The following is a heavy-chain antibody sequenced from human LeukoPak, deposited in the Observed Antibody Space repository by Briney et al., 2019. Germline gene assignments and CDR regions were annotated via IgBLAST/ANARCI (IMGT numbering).Heavy chain of an antibody. J-gene: IGHJ6*03. CDR2: INHSGST. D-gene: IGHD2-2*01. V-gene: IGHV4-34*01. CDR3: ARCRSSTSWKRRYMDV. CDR1: GGSFSGYY. Sequence: SETLSLTCAVYGGSFSGYYWSWIRQPPGKGLEWIGEINHSGSTNYNPSLKSRVTIPVDTSKNQFSLKLSSVTAADTAVYYCARCRSSTSWKRRYMDVWGKGTTVTVSS.